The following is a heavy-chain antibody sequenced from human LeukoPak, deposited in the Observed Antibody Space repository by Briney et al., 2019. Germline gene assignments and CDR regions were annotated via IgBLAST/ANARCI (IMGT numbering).Heavy chain of an antibody. D-gene: IGHD6-13*01. CDR2: IYYSGST. CDR1: GGSISSSSYY. CDR3: ARGSLVDSWYYYYYYYMDV. V-gene: IGHV4-39*07. J-gene: IGHJ6*03. Sequence: SETLSLTCTVSGGSISSSSYYWGWIRQPPGKGLEWIGSIYYSGSTYYNPSLKSRVTISVDTSKNQFSLKLSSVTAADTAVYYCARGSLVDSWYYYYYYYMDVWGKGTTVTVSS.